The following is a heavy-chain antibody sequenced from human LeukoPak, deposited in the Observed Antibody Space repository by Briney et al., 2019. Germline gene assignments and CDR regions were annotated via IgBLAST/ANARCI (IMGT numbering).Heavy chain of an antibody. V-gene: IGHV3-64*01. CDR1: GFTFSSYA. D-gene: IGHD3-10*01. CDR2: ISSNGGST. CDR3: ARVEGGSWFDP. Sequence: GGSLRLSCAASGFTFSSYAMHWVRQAPGKGLEYVSAISSNGGSTYYANSVKGRFTISRDNSKNTLYLQMGSLRAEDMAVYYCARVEGGSWFDPWGQGTLVTVSS. J-gene: IGHJ5*02.